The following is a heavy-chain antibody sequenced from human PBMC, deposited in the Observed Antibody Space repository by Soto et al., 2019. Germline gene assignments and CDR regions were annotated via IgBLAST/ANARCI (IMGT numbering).Heavy chain of an antibody. CDR2: IIPIVGTP. Sequence: SVKVSCKASGGSFRRNCMSWVREAPGQGLECMGGIIPIVGTPKYGQKFRGGVTINADESTSTAYMDLSSLRSGDTAIYYCVRGTRDCSSASCYTPQGSFYYGMDVWGQGTTVTVSS. D-gene: IGHD2-2*02. CDR1: GGSFRRNC. J-gene: IGHJ6*02. V-gene: IGHV1-69*13. CDR3: VRGTRDCSSASCYTPQGSFYYGMDV.